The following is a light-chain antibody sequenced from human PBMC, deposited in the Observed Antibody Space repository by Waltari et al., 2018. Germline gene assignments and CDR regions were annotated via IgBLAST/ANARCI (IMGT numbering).Light chain of an antibody. J-gene: IGLJ3*02. Sequence: SYELCQPPSVSVSPGQTASITCSGATLGAKYAYWYQHKAGQSPVLVIYQDKKRPSGIPERFSGSNSGDTATLTISGTQAMDEADYYCHVWDSSTVVFGGGTKLTVL. CDR3: HVWDSSTVV. CDR1: TLGAKY. CDR2: QDK. V-gene: IGLV3-1*01.